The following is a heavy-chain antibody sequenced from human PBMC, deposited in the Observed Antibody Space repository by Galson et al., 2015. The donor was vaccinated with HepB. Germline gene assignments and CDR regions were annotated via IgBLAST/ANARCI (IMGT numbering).Heavy chain of an antibody. J-gene: IGHJ3*02. CDR3: AKDIGAAHGTGAFDI. CDR1: GFTFDDYA. D-gene: IGHD6-13*01. V-gene: IGHV3-9*01. Sequence: SLRLSCAASGFTFDDYAMHWVRQAPGKGLEWVSGISWNSGSIGYADSVKGRFTISRDNAKNSLYLQMNSLRAEDTALYYCAKDIGAAHGTGAFDIWGQGTMVTVSS. CDR2: ISWNSGSI.